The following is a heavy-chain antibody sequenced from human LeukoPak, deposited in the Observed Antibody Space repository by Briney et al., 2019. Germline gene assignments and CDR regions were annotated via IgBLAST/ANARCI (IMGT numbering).Heavy chain of an antibody. Sequence: GGSLRLSCAASGFTFSSYAMSWVRQAPGKGLEWVSAISGSGGSTYYADSVKGRFTISRDNSKNTLYLQMNSLRAEDTAVYYCAKDPEPYYYDSSGYYGERYFDLWGRGTLVTVSS. J-gene: IGHJ2*01. V-gene: IGHV3-23*01. CDR1: GFTFSSYA. CDR2: ISGSGGST. D-gene: IGHD3-22*01. CDR3: AKDPEPYYYDSSGYYGERYFDL.